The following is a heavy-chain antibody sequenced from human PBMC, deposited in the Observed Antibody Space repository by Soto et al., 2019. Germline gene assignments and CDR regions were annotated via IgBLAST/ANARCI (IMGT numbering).Heavy chain of an antibody. D-gene: IGHD2-21*02. J-gene: IGHJ4*02. Sequence: GASVKVSCKASGYTFTSYAMHWVRQAPGQRLEWMGWINAGNGNTKYSQKFQGRVTITRDTSASTAYMELSSLRSEDTAVYYCARSIVVVTAADYWGQGTLVTVYS. V-gene: IGHV1-3*01. CDR2: INAGNGNT. CDR1: GYTFTSYA. CDR3: ARSIVVVTAADY.